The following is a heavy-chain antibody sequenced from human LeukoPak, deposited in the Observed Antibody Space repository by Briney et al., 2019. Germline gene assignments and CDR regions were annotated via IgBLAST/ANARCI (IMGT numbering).Heavy chain of an antibody. CDR1: GVSISSGSYY. CDR3: ARGPGSSGWYHGDY. V-gene: IGHV4-61*02. Sequence: PSETLSLTCTVSGVSISSGSYYWSWIRQPAGKGLEWIGRIYTSGSTNYNPSLKSRVTISVDTSKNQFSLKLSSVTAADTAVYYCARGPGSSGWYHGDYWGQGTLVTVSS. J-gene: IGHJ4*02. D-gene: IGHD6-19*01. CDR2: IYTSGST.